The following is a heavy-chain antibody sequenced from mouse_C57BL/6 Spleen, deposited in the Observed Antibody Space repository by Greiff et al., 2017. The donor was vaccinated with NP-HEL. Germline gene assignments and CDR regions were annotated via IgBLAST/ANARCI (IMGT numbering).Heavy chain of an antibody. Sequence: VQLQQSGAELVKPGASVKISCKASGYAFSSYWMNWVKQRPGKGLEWIGQIYPGDGDTNYNGKFKGKATLTADKSSSTAYMQLSSLTSEDSAVYFCAREDYDWTAYFDYWGQSTTLTVSS. V-gene: IGHV1-80*01. D-gene: IGHD2-4*01. CDR1: GYAFSSYW. J-gene: IGHJ2*01. CDR3: AREDYDWTAYFDY. CDR2: IYPGDGDT.